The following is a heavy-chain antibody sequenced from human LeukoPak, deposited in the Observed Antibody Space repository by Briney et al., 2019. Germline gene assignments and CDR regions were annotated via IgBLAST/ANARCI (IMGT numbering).Heavy chain of an antibody. Sequence: ASVKVSCKASGYTFTGYYMHWVRQAPGQGLEWMGWINPNSGGTNYAQKFQGRVTMTRDTSISTAYMELSRLRSDDAAVYYCARGNFYGDYFDYWGQGTLVTVSS. CDR2: INPNSGGT. CDR3: ARGNFYGDYFDY. D-gene: IGHD4-17*01. J-gene: IGHJ4*02. V-gene: IGHV1-2*02. CDR1: GYTFTGYY.